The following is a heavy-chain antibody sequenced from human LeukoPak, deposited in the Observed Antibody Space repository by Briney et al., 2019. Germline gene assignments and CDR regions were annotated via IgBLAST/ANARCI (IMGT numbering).Heavy chain of an antibody. CDR2: VNQDGSEK. CDR3: AKGLAVAGLGYYGMDV. J-gene: IGHJ6*02. Sequence: GGSLRLSCAASGFTFSRHWMSWVRQAPGKGLEWVANVNQDGSEKHYVDSVKGRFTISRDNSKNTLYLQMNSLRAEDTAVYYCAKGLAVAGLGYYGMDVWGQGTTVTVSS. V-gene: IGHV3-7*03. D-gene: IGHD6-19*01. CDR1: GFTFSRHW.